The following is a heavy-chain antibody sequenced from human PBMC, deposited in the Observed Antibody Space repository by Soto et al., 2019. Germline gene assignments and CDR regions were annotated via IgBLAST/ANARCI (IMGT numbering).Heavy chain of an antibody. CDR1: GFTFSDYY. D-gene: IGHD2-2*02. V-gene: IGHV3-11*01. CDR3: ARDRVGVVPAAILDYYYYGMDV. CDR2: ISSSGSTI. Sequence: QVQLVESGGGLVKPGGSLRLSCAASGFTFSDYYMGWIRQAPGKGLEWVSYISSSGSTIYYADSVKGRLTISRDNAKNSLYLQMNSLRAEDTAVYYCARDRVGVVPAAILDYYYYGMDVWGQGTTVTVSS. J-gene: IGHJ6*02.